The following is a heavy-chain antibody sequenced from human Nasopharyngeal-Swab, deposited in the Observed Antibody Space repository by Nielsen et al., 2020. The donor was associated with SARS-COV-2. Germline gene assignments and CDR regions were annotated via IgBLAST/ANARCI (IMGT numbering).Heavy chain of an antibody. CDR3: ARGSHKSGWF. CDR1: GFTFSSSS. Sequence: GESLKISCAASGFTFSSSSMNWVRQAPGKGLEWVSYISSGSGTIYYADSVKGRFTISRDNAKNSLYLQMNSLRDEDTAVYYCARGSHKSGWFWGRGTLVTVSS. V-gene: IGHV3-48*02. CDR2: ISSGSGTI. J-gene: IGHJ4*02. D-gene: IGHD6-19*01.